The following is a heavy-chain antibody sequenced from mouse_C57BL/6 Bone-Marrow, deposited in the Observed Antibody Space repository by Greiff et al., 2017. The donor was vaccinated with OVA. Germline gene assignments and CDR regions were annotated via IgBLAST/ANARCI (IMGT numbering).Heavy chain of an antibody. D-gene: IGHD2-3*01. Sequence: EVQLMESGGGLVQPGESLKLSCESTEYAFPSHDMSWVRKTPEKRLELVAAINSDGGSTYYPDTMKRRVIISRDNSKNTLYLQMSSLRSEDTALYYCARHWGDGYYVPWFAYWGQGTLVTVSA. CDR1: EYAFPSHD. CDR2: INSDGGST. CDR3: ARHWGDGYYVPWFAY. J-gene: IGHJ3*01. V-gene: IGHV5-2*01.